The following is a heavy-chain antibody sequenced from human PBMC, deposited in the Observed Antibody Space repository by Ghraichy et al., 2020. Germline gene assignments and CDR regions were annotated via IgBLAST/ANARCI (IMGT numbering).Heavy chain of an antibody. Sequence: GESLNISCAASGFSISSYTMNWVRQAPGKGLEWVSSISSRGRYKFYADSMRGRFTISRDNSKNSLYLQMNSLRPEDTARYYCARDDRAEEITMRVVAMAPPFYGMDVWGQGTTVTVSS. V-gene: IGHV3-21*04. CDR2: ISSRGRYK. CDR1: GFSISSYT. J-gene: IGHJ6*02. CDR3: ARDDRAEEITMRVVAMAPPFYGMDV. D-gene: IGHD3-22*01.